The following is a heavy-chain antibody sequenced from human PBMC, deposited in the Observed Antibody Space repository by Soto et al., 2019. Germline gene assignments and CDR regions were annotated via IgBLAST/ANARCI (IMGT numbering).Heavy chain of an antibody. CDR3: ARDKDRQQLGGNYYYIMDV. CDR2: ITPIFGTL. CDR1: GGTFSSYA. D-gene: IGHD3-3*02. V-gene: IGHV1-69*13. J-gene: IGHJ6*01. Sequence: ASVKVSCKASGGTFSSYAISWVRQAPGQGLEWMGGITPIFGTLNYAQKFQGRITITADESTSTAYMELSSLRSEDTAVYYCARDKDRQQLGGNYYYIMDVWGQGTTVTVSS.